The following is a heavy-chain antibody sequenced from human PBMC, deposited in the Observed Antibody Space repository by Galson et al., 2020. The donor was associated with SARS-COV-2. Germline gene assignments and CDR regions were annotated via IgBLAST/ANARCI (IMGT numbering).Heavy chain of an antibody. J-gene: IGHJ6*02. CDR3: AKERPRGYSGRLYYYYGMDV. Sequence: GGSLRLSCAASGFTFDDYTMHWVRQAPGKGLEWVSLISWDGGSTYYADSVKGRFTISRDNSKNSLYLQMNSLRTEDTALYYCAKERPRGYSGRLYYYYGMDVWGQGTTVTVSS. CDR2: ISWDGGST. CDR1: GFTFDDYT. V-gene: IGHV3-43*01. D-gene: IGHD5-12*01.